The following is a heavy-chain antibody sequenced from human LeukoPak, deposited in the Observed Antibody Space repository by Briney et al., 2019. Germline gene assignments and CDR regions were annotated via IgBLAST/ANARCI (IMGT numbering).Heavy chain of an antibody. CDR1: GGSISSNVYY. V-gene: IGHV4-39*01. J-gene: IGHJ4*02. D-gene: IGHD6-13*01. CDR2: IYYSGST. CDR3: ARHDGYSSFTTDY. Sequence: PSETLSLTCTVSGGSISSNVYYWSWIRQPPGKGLEWIGYIYYSGSTYYNPSLKSRVTISVDTSKNQFSLKLSSVTAADTAVYYCARHDGYSSFTTDYWGQGTLVTVSS.